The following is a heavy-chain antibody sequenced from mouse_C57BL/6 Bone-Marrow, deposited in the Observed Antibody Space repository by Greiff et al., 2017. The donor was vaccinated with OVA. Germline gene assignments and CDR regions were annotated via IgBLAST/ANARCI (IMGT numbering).Heavy chain of an antibody. Sequence: QVQLQQPGAELVKPGASVKLSCKASGYTFTSYWMHWVKQRPGQGLEWIGMIHPNSGSTNYNEKFKSKATLTVDKSSSTAYMQLSSLTSEDSAVYYCARSKGYDDWYFDVWGTGTTVTVSS. CDR1: GYTFTSYW. V-gene: IGHV1-64*01. CDR2: IHPNSGST. J-gene: IGHJ1*03. D-gene: IGHD2-3*01. CDR3: ARSKGYDDWYFDV.